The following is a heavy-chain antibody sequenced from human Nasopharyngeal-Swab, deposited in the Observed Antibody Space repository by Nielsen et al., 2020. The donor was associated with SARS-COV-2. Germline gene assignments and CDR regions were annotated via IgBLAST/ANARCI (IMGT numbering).Heavy chain of an antibody. Sequence: IRQPPGQGLERIGYIYYSGSTYYNPSLKSRVTISVDTSKNQFSLKLGSVTAADTAVYYCARAYRGITMIVGVFEYFDYWGQGTLVTVSS. CDR2: IYYSGST. J-gene: IGHJ4*02. CDR3: ARAYRGITMIVGVFEYFDY. D-gene: IGHD3-22*01. V-gene: IGHV4-30-4*01.